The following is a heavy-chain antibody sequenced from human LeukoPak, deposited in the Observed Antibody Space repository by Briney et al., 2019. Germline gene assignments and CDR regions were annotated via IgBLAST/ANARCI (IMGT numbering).Heavy chain of an antibody. Sequence: GGSLRLPCAASGFTFSSYGMHWVRQAPGKGLEWVAFIRYDGSNKYYADSVKGRFTISRDNSKNTLYLQMNSLRAEDTAVYYCAKDTTPPKAGFDPWGQGTLVTVSS. D-gene: IGHD1-14*01. CDR2: IRYDGSNK. CDR1: GFTFSSYG. J-gene: IGHJ5*02. V-gene: IGHV3-30*02. CDR3: AKDTTPPKAGFDP.